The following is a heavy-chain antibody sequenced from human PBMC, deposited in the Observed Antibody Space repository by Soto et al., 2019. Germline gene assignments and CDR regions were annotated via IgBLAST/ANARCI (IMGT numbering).Heavy chain of an antibody. Sequence: SETLSLTCAVYGGSFRGYFWSWIRQPPGKGLEWVGSSYYSGTSYFNPALKGRVTISVDTSTNQFSLRLTSVTAADTAVYYCTRRYNWNHYYFDPWGQGTLVTVSS. D-gene: IGHD1-20*01. CDR1: GGSFRGYF. CDR3: TRRYNWNHYYFDP. V-gene: IGHV4-34*01. CDR2: SYYSGTS. J-gene: IGHJ5*02.